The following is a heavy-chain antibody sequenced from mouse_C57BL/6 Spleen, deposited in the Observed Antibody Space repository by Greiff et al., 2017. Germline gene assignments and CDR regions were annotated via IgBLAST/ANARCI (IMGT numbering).Heavy chain of an antibody. CDR3: AREPLTGTYFDY. V-gene: IGHV5-12*01. D-gene: IGHD4-1*01. CDR2: ISNGGGST. CDR1: GFTFSDYY. J-gene: IGHJ2*01. Sequence: EVKVVESGGGLVQPGGSLKLSCAASGFTFSDYYMYWVRQTPEKRLEWVAYISNGGGSTYYPDTVKGRFTISRDNAKNTLYLQMSRLKSEDTAMYYCAREPLTGTYFDYWGQGTTRTVSS.